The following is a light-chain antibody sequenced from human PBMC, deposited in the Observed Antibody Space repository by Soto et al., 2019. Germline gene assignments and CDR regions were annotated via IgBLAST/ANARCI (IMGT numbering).Light chain of an antibody. CDR1: SSDVGAYNF. Sequence: QSALTQPPSASGSPGQSVTISCTVTSSDVGAYNFVSWYQQHPGKAPKLMIYEVSKRLSGVRDRCSGSKSGNTASLTVSGLQAEDEADYYCSSYAGSNNYVFGTGTKVTVL. CDR3: SSYAGSNNYV. J-gene: IGLJ1*01. V-gene: IGLV2-8*01. CDR2: EVS.